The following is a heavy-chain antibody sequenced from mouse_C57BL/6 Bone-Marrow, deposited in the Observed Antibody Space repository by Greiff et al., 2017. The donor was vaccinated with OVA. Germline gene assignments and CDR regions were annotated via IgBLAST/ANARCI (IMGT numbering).Heavy chain of an antibody. CDR3: ARAVIYGNYFDY. D-gene: IGHD1-1*02. CDR1: GYAFSSYW. V-gene: IGHV1-80*01. J-gene: IGHJ2*01. CDR2: IYPGDGDT. Sequence: VQLQQSGAELVKPGASVKISCKASGYAFSSYWMNWVKQRPGKGLEWIGQIYPGDGDTNYNGKFKGKATLTADKSSSTAYMQRSSLTSEDSAVYFCARAVIYGNYFDYWGKGTTLTVSS.